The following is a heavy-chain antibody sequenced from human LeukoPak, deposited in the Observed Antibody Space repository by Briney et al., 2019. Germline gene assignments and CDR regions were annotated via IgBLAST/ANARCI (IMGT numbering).Heavy chain of an antibody. Sequence: SQTLSLTCDISGDTVSSNSAAWNWIGQSPSRGLEWLGRTYYRSKWYYDYAVSVKSRITISPDTSKNQFSLQLNSVTADDTAVYYCARGFALDFWGQGTMVTVSS. CDR1: GDTVSSNSAA. CDR2: TYYRSKWYY. CDR3: ARGFALDF. V-gene: IGHV6-1*01. J-gene: IGHJ3*01.